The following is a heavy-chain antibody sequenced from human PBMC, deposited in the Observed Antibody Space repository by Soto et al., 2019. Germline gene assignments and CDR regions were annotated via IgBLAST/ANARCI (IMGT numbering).Heavy chain of an antibody. D-gene: IGHD2-2*01. CDR1: GFTFSSYA. J-gene: IGHJ4*02. Sequence: GGSLRLSCAASGFTFSSYAMSWVRQAPGKGLEWVSAISGSGGSTYYADSVKGRFTISRDNSKNTLYLQMNSLRAEDTAVYYCARLYCSSTRCSYYIDYWGQATLVTVSS. CDR2: ISGSGGST. V-gene: IGHV3-23*01. CDR3: ARLYCSSTRCSYYIDY.